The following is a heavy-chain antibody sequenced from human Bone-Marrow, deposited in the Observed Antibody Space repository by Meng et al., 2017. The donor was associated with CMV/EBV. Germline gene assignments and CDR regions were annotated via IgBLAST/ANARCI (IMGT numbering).Heavy chain of an antibody. CDR2: INPNSGGT. CDR1: GYTFTGYY. D-gene: IGHD1-26*01. V-gene: IGHV1-2*02. Sequence: ASVKVSCKASGYTFTGYYMHWVRQAPGQGLEWMGWINPNSGGTNYAQKFQGRVTMTRDTSISTAYMEIGSLRSDDTAVFYCLSALSDPDYWGQGTLVTVSS. J-gene: IGHJ4*02. CDR3: LSALSDPDY.